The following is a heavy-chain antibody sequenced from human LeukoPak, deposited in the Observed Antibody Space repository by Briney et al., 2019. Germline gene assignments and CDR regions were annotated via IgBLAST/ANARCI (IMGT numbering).Heavy chain of an antibody. CDR3: AKGRGSPFYFEY. CDR1: GFTLSSFA. Sequence: GGSLRLSCAASGFTLSSFAMSWVRQAPGKGLEWVASISGSGASTYYADSVKGRLTISRDNSKNTLYLQMNSLRDEDTAVYYCAKGRGSPFYFEYWGQGTLVTVSS. J-gene: IGHJ4*02. V-gene: IGHV3-23*01. CDR2: ISGSGAST. D-gene: IGHD1-26*01.